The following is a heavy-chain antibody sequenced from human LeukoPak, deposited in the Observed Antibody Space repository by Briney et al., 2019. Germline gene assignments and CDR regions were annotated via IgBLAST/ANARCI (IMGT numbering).Heavy chain of an antibody. CDR3: ARTRPRGTERYYDFWSGYYSWFDP. D-gene: IGHD3-3*01. CDR1: GYTFTSYG. J-gene: IGHJ5*02. V-gene: IGHV1-18*01. CDR2: ISAYNGNT. Sequence: ASVKVSCKASGYTFTSYGISWVRQAPGQGLEWMGWISAYNGNTNYAQKLQGRVTTTTDTSTSTAYMELRSLRSDDTAVYYCARTRPRGTERYYDFWSGYYSWFDPWGQGTLVTVSS.